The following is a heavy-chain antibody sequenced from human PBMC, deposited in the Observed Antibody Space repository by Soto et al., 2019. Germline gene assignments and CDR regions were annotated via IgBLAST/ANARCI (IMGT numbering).Heavy chain of an antibody. V-gene: IGHV3-49*04. J-gene: IGHJ4*02. CDR1: GFTFSDYA. D-gene: IGHD3-10*01. Sequence: GGSLRLSCVASGFTFSDYAMSWVRQAPGKGLEWVSAISGSGRSTYAATVKGRFTISRDDSKSIAYLQMNSLKTDDTAVYYCSRVPPNNRGAPLDYWGQGTLVTVSS. CDR2: ISGSGRS. CDR3: SRVPPNNRGAPLDY.